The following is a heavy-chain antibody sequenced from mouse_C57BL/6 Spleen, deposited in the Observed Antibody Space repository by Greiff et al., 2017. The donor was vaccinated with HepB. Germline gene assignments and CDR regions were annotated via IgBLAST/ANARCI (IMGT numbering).Heavy chain of an antibody. V-gene: IGHV1-64*01. CDR1: GYTFTSYW. J-gene: IGHJ2*01. CDR2: IHPNSGST. Sequence: QVQLQQPGAELVKPGASVKLSCKASGYTFTSYWMHWVKQRPGQGLEWIGMIHPNSGSTNYNEKFRSKATLTVDKSSSTSYMQLRSLTSEDSAVYCCATTGFITTVVATSFGYWGQGTTLTVSS. D-gene: IGHD1-1*01. CDR3: ATTGFITTVVATSFGY.